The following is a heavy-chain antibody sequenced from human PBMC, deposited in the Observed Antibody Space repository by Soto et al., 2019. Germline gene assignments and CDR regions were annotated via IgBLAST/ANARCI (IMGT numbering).Heavy chain of an antibody. J-gene: IGHJ5*02. CDR3: AISLTSSSPSGFDP. CDR1: GGSISSGGYY. Sequence: TLSLTCTVSGGSISSGGYYWSWIRQHPGKGLEWIGYIHYSGSTYYNPSLKSRVTISVEMSKNQFSLKLSSVTAADTAVHYCAISLTSSSPSGFDPWGQGTLVPVSS. V-gene: IGHV4-31*03. CDR2: IHYSGST. D-gene: IGHD6-13*01.